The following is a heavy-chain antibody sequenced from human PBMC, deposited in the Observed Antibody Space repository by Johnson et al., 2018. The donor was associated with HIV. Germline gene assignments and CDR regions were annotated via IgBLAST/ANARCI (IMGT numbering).Heavy chain of an antibody. CDR1: GFSFSTYG. Sequence: MQLVESGGGVVRPGGSLRLSCASSGFSFSTYGMHWVRQAPGKGLEWVAVIWYDGTNEYSADSVKGRFTISRDNSKNTLYLQMNSLRAEDTAVYYCVRDRSTYSGSYYGWDAFDIWGQGTMVTVSS. D-gene: IGHD1-26*01. J-gene: IGHJ3*02. CDR2: IWYDGTNE. CDR3: VRDRSTYSGSYYGWDAFDI. V-gene: IGHV3-33*01.